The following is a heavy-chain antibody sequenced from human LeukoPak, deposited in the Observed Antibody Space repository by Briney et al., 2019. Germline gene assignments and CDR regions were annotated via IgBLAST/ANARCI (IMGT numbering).Heavy chain of an antibody. CDR2: ISGSGGST. Sequence: GGSLRLSFAASGFTFSSYAMTWVRQAPGKGLEWVSSISGSGGSTYYADSVKGRFTISRDNSKNTLYLQMNSLRAEDTAVYYCAKDLVTGSLDYWGQGTLVTVSS. CDR3: AKDLVTGSLDY. J-gene: IGHJ4*02. D-gene: IGHD3-10*01. V-gene: IGHV3-23*01. CDR1: GFTFSSYA.